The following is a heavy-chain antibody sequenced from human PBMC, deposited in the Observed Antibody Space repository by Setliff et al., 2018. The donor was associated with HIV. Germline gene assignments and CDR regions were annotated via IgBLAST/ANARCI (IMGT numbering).Heavy chain of an antibody. Sequence: SETLSLTCTVSGGSISSHYWSWIRQPPGKGLEWIGSIFYSGSANYNPSLTSPATISVDTSKNQFSLKLRSVTAADTAVYWCAREDSSYHYFDSWGQGMLVTVSS. CDR1: GGSISSHY. CDR3: AREDSSYHYFDS. V-gene: IGHV4-59*05. J-gene: IGHJ4*02. CDR2: IFYSGSA. D-gene: IGHD3-22*01.